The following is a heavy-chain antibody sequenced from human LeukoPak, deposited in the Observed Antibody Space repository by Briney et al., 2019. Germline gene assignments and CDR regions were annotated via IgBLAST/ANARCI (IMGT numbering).Heavy chain of an antibody. D-gene: IGHD3-22*01. CDR3: AREWDYDSSGYFYYY. Sequence: SVTVSCTASGGTFSSYAISWVRQAPGQGLEWMGGIIPIFGTANYAQKFQGRVTITADESTSTAYMELSSLRSEDTAVYYCAREWDYDSSGYFYYYWGQGTLVTVSS. V-gene: IGHV1-69*01. CDR1: GGTFSSYA. CDR2: IIPIFGTA. J-gene: IGHJ4*02.